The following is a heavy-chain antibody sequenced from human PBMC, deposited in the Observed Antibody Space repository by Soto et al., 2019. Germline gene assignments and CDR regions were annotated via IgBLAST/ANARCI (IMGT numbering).Heavy chain of an antibody. D-gene: IGHD3-3*01. Sequence: QVQLAQSGAEVKKPGSSVRVSCQTSRGTFNTSPISWMRQAPGQGLEWLGEILPVLGMGNDAQQFHDRLKLTAEESATSVCMEENRMTPEDPDVYCFATPHLGGRHYAFRSPPTASRYHDDLGVWSQGSTVIVS. CDR1: RGTFNTSP. CDR3: ATPHLGGRHYAFRSPPTASRYHDDLGV. CDR2: ILPVLGMG. J-gene: IGHJ6*02. V-gene: IGHV1-69*01.